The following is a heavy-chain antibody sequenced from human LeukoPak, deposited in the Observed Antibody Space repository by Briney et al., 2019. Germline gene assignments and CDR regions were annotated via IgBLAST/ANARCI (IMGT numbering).Heavy chain of an antibody. D-gene: IGHD1-26*01. CDR2: IYYSGST. V-gene: IGHV4-39*07. J-gene: IGHJ4*02. Sequence: SETLSLTCTVSGGSISSSSYYWGWILQPPGKGLEWIGSIYYSGSTYYNPSLKSRVTISVDTSKNQFSLKLSSVTAADTAVYYCARDTPYSGSYSWGQGTLVTVSS. CDR3: ARDTPYSGSYS. CDR1: GGSISSSSYY.